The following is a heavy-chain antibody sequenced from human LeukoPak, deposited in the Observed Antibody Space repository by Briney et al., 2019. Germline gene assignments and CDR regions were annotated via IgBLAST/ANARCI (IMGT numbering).Heavy chain of an antibody. J-gene: IGHJ4*02. D-gene: IGHD4-17*01. CDR1: GFTFSSYA. CDR3: AKDLHDYGDYGRHNFDY. V-gene: IGHV3-23*01. CDR2: ISGSDGST. Sequence: GGSLRLSCAASGFTFSSYAMSWVRQAPEKGLEWVSSISGSDGSTDYADSVKGRFTISRDNSKNTLYLQMNSLRAEDTAVYYCAKDLHDYGDYGRHNFDYWGQGTLVTVSS.